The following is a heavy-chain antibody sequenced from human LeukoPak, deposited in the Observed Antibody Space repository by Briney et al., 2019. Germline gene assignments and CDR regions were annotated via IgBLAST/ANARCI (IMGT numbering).Heavy chain of an antibody. CDR1: GYTFTDYY. D-gene: IGHD5-18*01. CDR2: VDPEDGET. CDR3: ATGADTAMAHFDY. J-gene: IGHJ4*02. V-gene: IGHV1-69-2*01. Sequence: ASVKVSCKVSGYTFTDYYMHWVHQAPGKGLEWMGLVDPEDGETIYAEKFQGRVTITADTSTDTAYMELSSLRSEDTAVYYCATGADTAMAHFDYWGQGALVTVSS.